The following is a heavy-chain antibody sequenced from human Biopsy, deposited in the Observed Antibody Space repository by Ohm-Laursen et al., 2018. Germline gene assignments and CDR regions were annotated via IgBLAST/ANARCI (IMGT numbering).Heavy chain of an antibody. CDR2: IYTGGIT. Sequence: SDTLSLTCTVSGGSLSSYPWSWIRQPAGKGLEWIGQIYTGGITNYNPSLKSRVTMSVDTSKNKFSLRVSSVTAADTAVYYCARDRDRRGWFDPWGQGTPVTVSS. D-gene: IGHD1-14*01. CDR3: ARDRDRRGWFDP. V-gene: IGHV4-4*07. J-gene: IGHJ5*02. CDR1: GGSLSSYP.